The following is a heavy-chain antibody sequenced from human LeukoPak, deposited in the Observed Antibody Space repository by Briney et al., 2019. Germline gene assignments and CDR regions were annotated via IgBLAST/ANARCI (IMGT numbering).Heavy chain of an antibody. J-gene: IGHJ6*03. D-gene: IGHD3-10*01. CDR2: TYYSGST. V-gene: IGHV4-59*01. CDR1: GGSISSYY. Sequence: PSETLSLTCTVSGGSISSYYWSWIRQPPGKGLEWIGYTYYSGSTNYNPSLKSRVTISVDTSKNQFSLKLSSVTAADTAVYYCARDVGKQFYYGSRGNYYYYYMDVWGKGTTVTVSS. CDR3: ARDVGKQFYYGSRGNYYYYYMDV.